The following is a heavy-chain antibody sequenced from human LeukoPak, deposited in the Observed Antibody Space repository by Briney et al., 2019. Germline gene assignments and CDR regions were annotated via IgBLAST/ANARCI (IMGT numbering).Heavy chain of an antibody. CDR3: SRVGSSWHAFDF. CDR2: INNDGTTT. CDR1: GFTLSSYR. V-gene: IGHV3-74*01. D-gene: IGHD6-13*01. J-gene: IGHJ4*02. Sequence: GGSLRLSCAASGFTLSSYRMHWVRQVPGKGLVWVSRINNDGTTTHYADSVQGRFTISRDNAKNTLYLQMNSLRAEDTAVYYFSRVGSSWHAFDFWGQGTLVTVSS.